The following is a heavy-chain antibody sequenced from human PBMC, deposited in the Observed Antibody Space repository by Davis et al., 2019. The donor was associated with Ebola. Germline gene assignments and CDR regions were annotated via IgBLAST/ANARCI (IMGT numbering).Heavy chain of an antibody. CDR3: ARDVAGSVGLTHD. CDR2: ILPMFGKG. J-gene: IGHJ4*02. D-gene: IGHD1-26*01. CDR1: AFSFPRYV. V-gene: IGHV1-69*13. Sequence: SVKVSCKASAFSFPRYVSNWVRQAPGQGLEWMGGILPMFGKGNHAQKFQDRVTITADETTTTAFIELVSLRSEDTAVYYCARDVAGSVGLTHDWGQGTLVTVSS.